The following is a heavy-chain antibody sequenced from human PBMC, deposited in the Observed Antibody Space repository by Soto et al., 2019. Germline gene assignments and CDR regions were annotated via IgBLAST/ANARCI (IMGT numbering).Heavy chain of an antibody. CDR3: ASARIAAGPGDYNYGMDD. V-gene: IGHV1-69*06. Sequence: SVKVSCKASGGTFSSYAISCVRQAPGQGLEWMGGIIPIFGTANYAQKFQGRVTITADKSTSTAYMELSSLRSEDTAVYYCASARIAAGPGDYNYGMDDWGQGTTVTVSS. CDR1: GGTFSSYA. CDR2: IIPIFGTA. D-gene: IGHD6-13*01. J-gene: IGHJ6*02.